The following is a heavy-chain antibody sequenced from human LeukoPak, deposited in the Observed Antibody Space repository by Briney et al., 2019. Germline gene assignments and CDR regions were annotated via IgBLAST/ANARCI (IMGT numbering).Heavy chain of an antibody. CDR3: ARGRSYGFDFDS. D-gene: IGHD5-18*01. Sequence: SETLSLTCDVSGVSINTCCYYWTWIRQPPGKGLEWIVYKYYSGSTRYNSSLRSRLTISLDSSKNQFSLRLTSVTAADTAVYYCARGRSYGFDFDSWGPGTLVIVSS. CDR2: KYYSGST. J-gene: IGHJ4*02. V-gene: IGHV4-61*01. CDR1: GVSINTCCYY.